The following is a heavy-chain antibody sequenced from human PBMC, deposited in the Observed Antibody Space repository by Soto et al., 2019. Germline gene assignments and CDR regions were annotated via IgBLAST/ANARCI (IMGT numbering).Heavy chain of an antibody. Sequence: GASVKVSCKASGYTFTSYGISWVRQAPGQGLEWMGWISAYNGNTNYAQKLQGRVTMTTDTSTSTAYMELRSLRSDDTAVYYCASLLGYCSSTSCYTWLDPWGQGTLVTVSS. V-gene: IGHV1-18*01. CDR2: ISAYNGNT. D-gene: IGHD2-2*02. CDR1: GYTFTSYG. J-gene: IGHJ5*02. CDR3: ASLLGYCSSTSCYTWLDP.